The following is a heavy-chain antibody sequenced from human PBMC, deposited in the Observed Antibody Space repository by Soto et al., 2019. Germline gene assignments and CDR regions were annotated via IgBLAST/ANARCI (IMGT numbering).Heavy chain of an antibody. CDR1: GFTFSTYG. CDR3: AKGYRVEVVYDAFDM. Sequence: GGSLRLSCAASGFTFSTYGMSWVRQAPGKGLEWVSGISTSGGSTFYADSVKGRFTISRDNSKNPLYLQTNSLRAEDTAVYHCAKGYRVEVVYDAFDMWGQGTMVTVSS. CDR2: ISTSGGST. D-gene: IGHD2-2*01. J-gene: IGHJ3*02. V-gene: IGHV3-23*01.